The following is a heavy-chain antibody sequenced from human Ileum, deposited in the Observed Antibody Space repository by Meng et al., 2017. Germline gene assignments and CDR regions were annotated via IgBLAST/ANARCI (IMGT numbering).Heavy chain of an antibody. CDR1: GYTFSNYA. D-gene: IGHD2-2*01. Sequence: QVRLVQSGAEVKKPGASVKGSCQASGYTFSNYAIHWVRQAPGQRLEWMGWINAGDGTTKYSEKFQGRVSITRDTSASTGYMELSSLTSEDTAVYHCARSYCSSTSCQYYFDYWGQGTLVTVSS. V-gene: IGHV1-3*01. CDR3: ARSYCSSTSCQYYFDY. CDR2: INAGDGTT. J-gene: IGHJ4*02.